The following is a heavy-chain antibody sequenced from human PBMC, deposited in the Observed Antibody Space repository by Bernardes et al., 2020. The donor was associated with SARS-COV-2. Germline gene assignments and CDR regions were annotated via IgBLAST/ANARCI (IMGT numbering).Heavy chain of an antibody. CDR3: VRDKTGRDDY. CDR2: IKQDGSEK. J-gene: IGHJ4*02. CDR1: GFTFSSSW. V-gene: IGHV3-7*01. Sequence: GGSLRLSCAVSGFTFSSSWMSWARQAPGKGLEWVAYIKQDGSEKHYVDSVRGRFTISRDNAKNSLYLQMNSLRADDTAVYHCVRDKTGRDDYWGQGTLVTVSS.